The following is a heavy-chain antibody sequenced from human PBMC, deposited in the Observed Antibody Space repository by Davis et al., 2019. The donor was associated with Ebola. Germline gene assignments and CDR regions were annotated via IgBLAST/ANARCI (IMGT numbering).Heavy chain of an antibody. D-gene: IGHD3/OR15-3a*01. CDR3: ARGWLRTGFDY. V-gene: IGHV6-1*01. CDR2: TYYKSKWYN. J-gene: IGHJ4*02. CDR1: GDSVSSGG. Sequence: LRLSCAISGDSVSSGGWNWIRQSPSRGLEWLGRTYYKSKWYNDYAVSVKSRITINPDTSKNQFSLHLNSVTPEDTAVYYCARGWLRTGFDYWGQGTLVTVSS.